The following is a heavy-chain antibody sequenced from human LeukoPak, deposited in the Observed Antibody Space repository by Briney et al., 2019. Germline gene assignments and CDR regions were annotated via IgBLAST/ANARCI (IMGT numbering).Heavy chain of an antibody. Sequence: SETLSLTCTVSGGSISSSSYYWGWIRQPPGKGLEWIGSIYYSGSTSYNPSLKSRVTISADTSKNQFSLKVKSVTAADTAVYYCAKNGQSGFSFDPWGQGTLVTVSS. CDR3: AKNGQSGFSFDP. J-gene: IGHJ5*02. CDR1: GGSISSSSYY. CDR2: IYYSGST. V-gene: IGHV4-39*07. D-gene: IGHD3-3*01.